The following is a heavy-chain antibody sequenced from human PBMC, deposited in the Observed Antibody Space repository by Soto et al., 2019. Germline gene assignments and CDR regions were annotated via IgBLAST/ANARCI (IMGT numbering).Heavy chain of an antibody. CDR2: IYYSGST. J-gene: IGHJ4*02. D-gene: IGHD2-2*01. Sequence: SETLSLTCTVSGGSISSYYWSWIRQPPGKGLEWIGYIYYSGSTNYNPSLKSRVTISVDTSKNQFSLKLSSVAAADTAVYYCASGGVVPAAPFDYWGQGTLVTVSS. V-gene: IGHV4-59*01. CDR1: GGSISSYY. CDR3: ASGGVVPAAPFDY.